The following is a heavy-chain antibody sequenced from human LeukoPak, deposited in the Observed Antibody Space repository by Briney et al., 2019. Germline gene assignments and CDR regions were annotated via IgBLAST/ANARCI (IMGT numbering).Heavy chain of an antibody. V-gene: IGHV3-30-3*01. Sequence: QPGRSLRLSCAASGVTFSSNNMHWVRQAPGKGLEWVCFISYDGSNKYYADSVKGRFTISRDNSKNTLYLQLNSLRAEDTAVYYCATYSTSWSDFDHWGQGALVTVSS. CDR3: ATYSTSWSDFDH. CDR2: ISYDGSNK. CDR1: GVTFSSNN. J-gene: IGHJ4*02. D-gene: IGHD2-2*01.